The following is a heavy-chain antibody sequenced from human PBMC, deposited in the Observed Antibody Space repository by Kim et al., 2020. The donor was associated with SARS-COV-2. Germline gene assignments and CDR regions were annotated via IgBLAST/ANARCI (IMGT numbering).Heavy chain of an antibody. Sequence: APKFQGRVPMTEDTSTDTAYMELSSLRSEDTAVYYCATSAAAGRLYWFDPWGQGTLVTVSS. CDR3: ATSAAAGRLYWFDP. V-gene: IGHV1-24*01. D-gene: IGHD6-13*01. J-gene: IGHJ5*02.